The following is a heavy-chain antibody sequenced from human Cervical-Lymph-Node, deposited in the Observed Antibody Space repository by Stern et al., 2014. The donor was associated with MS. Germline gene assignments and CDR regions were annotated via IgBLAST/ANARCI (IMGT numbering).Heavy chain of an antibody. D-gene: IGHD3-16*01. J-gene: IGHJ4*02. V-gene: IGHV5-51*03. CDR3: ARRGLGYDGADH. CDR1: GYSFANFW. Sequence: DVQLVQSGAEVRKPGESLKISCKVSGYSFANFWIGWVRQVPGKGLGWMGIIYPGDSDTRYSPSFQGQVTLSADESISTAYLQWSSLKASDTGIYYCARRGLGYDGADHWGQGALVTVSS. CDR2: IYPGDSDT.